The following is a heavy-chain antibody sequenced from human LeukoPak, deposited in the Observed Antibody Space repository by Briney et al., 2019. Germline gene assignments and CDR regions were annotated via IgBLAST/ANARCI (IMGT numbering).Heavy chain of an antibody. V-gene: IGHV1-18*01. Sequence: ASMEVSCKASGYTFNRYGISWVRQAPGQGLEWIGWISGSNGNTNYAQRFQGRVTMTTDSSTSAAYMELRSLRSDDTAVYYCVRSDRGTYYYFDYWGQGTLVTVYS. CDR1: GYTFNRYG. CDR3: VRSDRGTYYYFDY. J-gene: IGHJ4*02. CDR2: ISGSNGNT. D-gene: IGHD1-26*01.